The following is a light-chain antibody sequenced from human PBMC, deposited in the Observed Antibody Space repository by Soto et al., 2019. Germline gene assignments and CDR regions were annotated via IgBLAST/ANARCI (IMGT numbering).Light chain of an antibody. Sequence: IVLTQSPGTLSLSPGERATLSCRASQSVSDMYLAWYQQKPGQAPRLLIYASNRATGIPDRFSGSGSGTDFTLTISRLEPEDFAVYYCQHYGTSALFGPGTKVDIK. J-gene: IGKJ3*01. CDR2: AS. V-gene: IGKV3-20*01. CDR1: QSVSDMY. CDR3: QHYGTSAL.